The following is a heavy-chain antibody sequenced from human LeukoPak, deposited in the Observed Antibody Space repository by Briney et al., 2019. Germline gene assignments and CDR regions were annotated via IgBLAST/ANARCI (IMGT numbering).Heavy chain of an antibody. CDR2: ISGSGGST. D-gene: IGHD6-19*01. J-gene: IGHJ4*02. V-gene: IGHV3-23*01. CDR1: GFTFSSYA. Sequence: GWSLRLSCAASGFTFSSYAMSWVRQAPGKGLEWASAISGSGGSTYYADSVKGRFTISRDNSKNTLYLQMNSLRAEDTAVYYCAKDLTVAGTPCDYWGQGTLVTVSS. CDR3: AKDLTVAGTPCDY.